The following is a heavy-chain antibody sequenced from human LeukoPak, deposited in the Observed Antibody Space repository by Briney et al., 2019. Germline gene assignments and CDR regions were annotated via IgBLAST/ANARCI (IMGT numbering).Heavy chain of an antibody. Sequence: GESLKISCKGSGYRVANYWIGWVRQMPGKGREWMGIGYPGDSDTRYSPSFQGQVTISADRSITTASLQWSSLKASATAMYYCAIGGDSSTSCYTCFNYWGQGTLVSVSS. CDR2: GYPGDSDT. D-gene: IGHD2-2*01. CDR3: AIGGDSSTSCYTCFNY. CDR1: GYRVANYW. J-gene: IGHJ4*02. V-gene: IGHV5-51*01.